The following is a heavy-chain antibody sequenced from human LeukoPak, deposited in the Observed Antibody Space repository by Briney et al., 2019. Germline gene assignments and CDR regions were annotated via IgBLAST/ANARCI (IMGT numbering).Heavy chain of an antibody. V-gene: IGHV4-59*12. J-gene: IGHJ6*02. Sequence: SETLSLTCTVSGGSISTYYWSWIRQSPGKGLEWIADISASGGTNYNPSLKSRVTMSVDTSKNQFSLKLSSVTAADTAVYYCARDKVDCSGGSCYSVLYYGMDVWGQGTTVTVSS. CDR1: GGSISTYY. D-gene: IGHD2-15*01. CDR2: ISASGGT. CDR3: ARDKVDCSGGSCYSVLYYGMDV.